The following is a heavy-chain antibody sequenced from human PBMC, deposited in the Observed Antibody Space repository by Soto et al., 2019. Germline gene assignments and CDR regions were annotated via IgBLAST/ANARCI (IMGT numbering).Heavy chain of an antibody. CDR2: IYYSGTT. J-gene: IGHJ5*02. CDR3: ARIAWNTVPA. Sequence: SETLSLTCTVFGGSISSGDYYWSWIRQPPGKGLEWIGYIYYSGTTYYNPDTSKNQFSLQLNSVTPEDTAVYYCARIAWNTVPAWGQGTLVTVSS. D-gene: IGHD2-21*01. CDR1: GGSISSGDYY. V-gene: IGHV4-30-4*01.